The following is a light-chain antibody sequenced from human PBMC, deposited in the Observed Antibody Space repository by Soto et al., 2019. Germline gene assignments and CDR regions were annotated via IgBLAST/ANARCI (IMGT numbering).Light chain of an antibody. CDR1: SSNIGAGYD. V-gene: IGLV1-40*01. CDR3: VTWDDSVTGWV. J-gene: IGLJ3*02. CDR2: GNS. Sequence: QSVLTQPPSVSGAPGQRVTISCTGSSSNIGAGYDVHWYQQLPGTAPKLLIYGNSNRPSGVPDRFSGSKSGTSASLAITGLQAEDEADYYCVTWDDSVTGWVFGGGTKLTVL.